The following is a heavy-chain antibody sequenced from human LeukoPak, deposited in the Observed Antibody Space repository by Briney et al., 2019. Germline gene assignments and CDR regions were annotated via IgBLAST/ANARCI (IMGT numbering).Heavy chain of an antibody. D-gene: IGHD4-23*01. V-gene: IGHV3-13*01. Sequence: GGSLRLSCAASGFTFSSYDMHWVRQATGKGLEWVSAIGTAGETYYKDSVQGRFTISRENAYNSLYLQMNSLRAGDTAVYYCARSYGGNLDAFDLWGQGSMVTVSS. CDR1: GFTFSSYD. J-gene: IGHJ3*01. CDR2: IGTAGET. CDR3: ARSYGGNLDAFDL.